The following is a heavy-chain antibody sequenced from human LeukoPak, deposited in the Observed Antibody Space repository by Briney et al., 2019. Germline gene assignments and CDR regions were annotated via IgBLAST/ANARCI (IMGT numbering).Heavy chain of an antibody. D-gene: IGHD3-22*01. CDR3: ARAGDSSGYYVSWFDP. CDR1: GGSISSYY. V-gene: IGHV4-59*08. J-gene: IGHJ5*02. Sequence: SETLSLTCTVSGGSISSYYWSWIRQPPGKGLEWIGYIYYSGSTNYNPSLKSRVTISVDTSKNQFSLKLISVTAADTAVYYCARAGDSSGYYVSWFDPWGQGTLVTVSS. CDR2: IYYSGST.